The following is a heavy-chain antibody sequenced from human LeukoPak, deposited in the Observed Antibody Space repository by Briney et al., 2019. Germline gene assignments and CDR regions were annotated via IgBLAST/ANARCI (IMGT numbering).Heavy chain of an antibody. Sequence: PSETLSLTCTVSGGSISNYYWNWIRQPPGKGLEWIGYIYYSGSTNYNPSLKSRVTIAVDTSKNQFSLKLRSVTAADTAVYYCARGGYDFWSGYYFDCWGQGSLVTVSS. CDR1: GGSISNYY. CDR3: ARGGYDFWSGYYFDC. CDR2: IYYSGST. V-gene: IGHV4-59*01. D-gene: IGHD3-3*01. J-gene: IGHJ4*02.